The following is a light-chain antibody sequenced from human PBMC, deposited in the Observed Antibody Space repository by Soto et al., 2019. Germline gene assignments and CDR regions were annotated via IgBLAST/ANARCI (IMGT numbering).Light chain of an antibody. J-gene: IGKJ1*01. CDR3: QQYNNWPSWT. CDR2: GAS. Sequence: EIVLTQSPGILSLSPGERATLSCRASQSVTKNNLNWYQQKPGQAPRLLIYGASIRATGIPDGFSGSGSGTEFTLTISSLQSEDFAVYYCQQYNNWPSWTFGQGTKVDI. CDR1: QSVTKNN. V-gene: IGKV3D-15*01.